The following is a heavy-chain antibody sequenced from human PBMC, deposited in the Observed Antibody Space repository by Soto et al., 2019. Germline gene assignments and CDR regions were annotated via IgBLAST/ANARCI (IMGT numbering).Heavy chain of an antibody. CDR2: INHSVST. J-gene: IGHJ4*02. V-gene: IGHV4-34*01. CDR3: ARGRPYYDFWSGYYCFDY. Sequence: SETLSLTSAVYGGSFSGYYWSWIRQPPGKGLEWIGEINHSVSTNYNPSLKSRVTISVDTSKNQFSLKLSSVTAADTAVYYCARGRPYYDFWSGYYCFDYWGQGTLVTLSS. CDR1: GGSFSGYY. D-gene: IGHD3-3*01.